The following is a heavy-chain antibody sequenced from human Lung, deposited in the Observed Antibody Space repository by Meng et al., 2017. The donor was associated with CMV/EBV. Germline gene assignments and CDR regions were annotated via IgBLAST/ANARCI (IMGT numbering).Heavy chain of an antibody. Sequence: QLVQSGAEVKKPGAAVRVSCKASGYTFTHHGISWIRQAPGKGLEWMGWISCYNGDTNYAQKLQGRVTMTTDTSTNTAYMDLRGLRPDDTAVYYCARDPSNTSGRYAYFDYWGQGTLVTVSS. V-gene: IGHV1-18*01. CDR3: ARDPSNTSGRYAYFDY. CDR2: ISCYNGDT. D-gene: IGHD6-19*01. CDR1: GYTFTHHG. J-gene: IGHJ4*02.